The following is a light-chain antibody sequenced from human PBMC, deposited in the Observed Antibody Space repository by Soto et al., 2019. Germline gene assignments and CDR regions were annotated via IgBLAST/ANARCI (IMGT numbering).Light chain of an antibody. V-gene: IGLV2-14*01. CDR3: GSYTSDSSGV. Sequence: QSALTQPASVSGSPGQSITISCTGTSGDVGAYNYVSWYQQHPGKAPKLLIYEVSNRPSGVSNRFSGSKSGNTASLTISGLQAEDEADYYCGSYTSDSSGVFGGGTKLTVL. CDR2: EVS. J-gene: IGLJ3*02. CDR1: SGDVGAYNY.